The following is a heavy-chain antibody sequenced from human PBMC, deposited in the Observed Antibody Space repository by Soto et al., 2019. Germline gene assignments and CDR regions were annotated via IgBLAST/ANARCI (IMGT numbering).Heavy chain of an antibody. V-gene: IGHV1-69*01. CDR3: ARVGLGAYDY. J-gene: IGHJ4*02. CDR2: IIPTLGKP. D-gene: IGHD6-19*01. Sequence: QVQLVQSGAEVKKPGSSVKVSCKASGGIFSNFAFNWMRQAPGQGLEWMGGIIPTLGKPHYAQKFLGRVTITADESTRTVYMEMSSLTVEETAVYYCARVGLGAYDYWGQGTLVIVSS. CDR1: GGIFSNFA.